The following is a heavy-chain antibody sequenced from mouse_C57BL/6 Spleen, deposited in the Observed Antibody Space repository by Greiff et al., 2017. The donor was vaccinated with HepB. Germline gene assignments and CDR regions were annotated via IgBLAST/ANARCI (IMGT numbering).Heavy chain of an antibody. CDR3: ARYGTTVEYYFDY. CDR2: INPNNGGT. Sequence: EVQLQQSGPELVKPGASVKIPCKASGYTFTDYNMDWVKQSHGKSLEWIGDINPNNGGTIYNQKFKGKATLTVDKSSSTAYMELRSLTSADTAVYYCARYGTTVEYYFDYWGQGTTLTVSS. J-gene: IGHJ2*01. V-gene: IGHV1-18*01. D-gene: IGHD1-1*01. CDR1: GYTFTDYN.